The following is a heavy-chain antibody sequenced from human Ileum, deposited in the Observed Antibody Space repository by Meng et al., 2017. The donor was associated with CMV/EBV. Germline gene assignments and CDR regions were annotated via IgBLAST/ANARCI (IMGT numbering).Heavy chain of an antibody. CDR2: ISGSGGST. D-gene: IGHD1-26*01. Sequence: GESLRLSCAASGFTVSSNYMSWVRQAPGKGLEWVSAISGSGGSTYYADSVKGRFTISRDNSKNTLCLQMNSLRAEDTAVYYCAKDLGAPHFDYWGQGTLVTVSS. CDR3: AKDLGAPHFDY. V-gene: IGHV3-23*01. J-gene: IGHJ4*02. CDR1: GFTVSSNY.